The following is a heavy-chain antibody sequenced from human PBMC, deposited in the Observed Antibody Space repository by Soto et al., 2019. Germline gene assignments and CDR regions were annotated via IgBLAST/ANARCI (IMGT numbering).Heavy chain of an antibody. D-gene: IGHD6-13*01. J-gene: IGHJ4*02. CDR2: INWNGGST. CDR1: GFTFDDYG. CDR3: AKSNRAAAGPIDY. Sequence: GGSLRLSCAASGFTFDDYGMSWVRQAPGKGLEWVSGINWNGGSTGYADSVKGRFTNSRDNAKNSLYLQMNSLRAEDTALYHCAKSNRAAAGPIDYWGQGTLVTVSS. V-gene: IGHV3-20*01.